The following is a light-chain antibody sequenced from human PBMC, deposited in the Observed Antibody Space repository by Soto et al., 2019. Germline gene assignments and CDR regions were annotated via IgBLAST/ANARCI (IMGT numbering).Light chain of an antibody. J-gene: IGKJ1*01. CDR2: AAS. V-gene: IGKV1-12*01. CDR3: LKVYSFRRT. Sequence: DIQMTQSPSSVSASIGDRVTITCRASQDIGRRLAWFQQKPGKAPKYLIQAASSLQGGVPSTFSGSGSETDFTLTINTLHPEDFATYYCLKVYSFRRTFGQGTKVDIK. CDR1: QDIGRR.